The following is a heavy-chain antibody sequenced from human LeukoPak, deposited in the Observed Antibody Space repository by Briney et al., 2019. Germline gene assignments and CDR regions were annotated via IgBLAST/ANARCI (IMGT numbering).Heavy chain of an antibody. J-gene: IGHJ5*02. V-gene: IGHV1-2*02. D-gene: IGHD5-18*01. Sequence: ASVKVSCKASGYTFTGYYMHWVRQAPGQGLEWMGWINPNSGGTNYAQKFQGRVTMTGDTSISTAYMELSRLRSDDTAAYYCAREARRIQLWRRGWFDPWGQGTLVTVSS. CDR2: INPNSGGT. CDR1: GYTFTGYY. CDR3: AREARRIQLWRRGWFDP.